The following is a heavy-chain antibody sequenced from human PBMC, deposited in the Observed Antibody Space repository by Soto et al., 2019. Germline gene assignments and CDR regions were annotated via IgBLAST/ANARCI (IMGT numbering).Heavy chain of an antibody. J-gene: IGHJ4*02. CDR2: ISYDGSNK. CDR1: GFSFSSYG. CDR3: VAGQYFFDY. V-gene: IGHV3-30*03. Sequence: QVQLVESGGGVVQPGRSLRLSCAASGFSFSSYGMQWVRQAPGKGLEWVAVISYDGSNKYYADSVKDRFTISRDNSKKTLYLQMNSLRADDTAEYYCVAGQYFFDYCGQGTLVTVSS. D-gene: IGHD6-19*01.